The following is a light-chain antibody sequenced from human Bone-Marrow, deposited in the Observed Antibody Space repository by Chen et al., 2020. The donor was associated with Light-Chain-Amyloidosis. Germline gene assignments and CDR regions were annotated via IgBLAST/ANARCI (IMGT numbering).Light chain of an antibody. CDR1: SGDVGTYNY. V-gene: IGLV2-14*01. Sequence: QSALTQPASVSGSPGQPITISCTGTSGDVGTYNYFSWYQQHPGKAPKVMIYAVSNRPSGVSNRFSGSKSGNTASLTISGLQAEDEADYYCSSFTSSSSYVFGPGTKVTVL. CDR3: SSFTSSSSYV. J-gene: IGLJ1*01. CDR2: AVS.